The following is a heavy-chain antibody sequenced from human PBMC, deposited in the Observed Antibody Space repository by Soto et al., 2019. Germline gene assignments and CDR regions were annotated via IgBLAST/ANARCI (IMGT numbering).Heavy chain of an antibody. CDR2: ISAYNGNT. CDR3: AREGPAPYYYYGMDV. CDR1: GYSFPTYG. Sequence: QVQLVQSGGEVKKPGASVKVSSKTTGYSFPTYGISWVRQAPGEGLEWMGWISAYNGNTNYAQKLQDRVTMTTDTSTSTAYMELRSLRSDDTAVYYCAREGPAPYYYYGMDVWGQGSTVTVSS. V-gene: IGHV1-18*01. J-gene: IGHJ6*02.